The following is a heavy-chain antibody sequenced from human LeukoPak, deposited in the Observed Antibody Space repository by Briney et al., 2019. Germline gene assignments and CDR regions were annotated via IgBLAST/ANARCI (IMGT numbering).Heavy chain of an antibody. V-gene: IGHV3-7*04. J-gene: IGHJ4*02. Sequence: GGSLRLSCAASGFTFSSYWMSWVRQAPGKGLQWVANIKQDGSEKYYVDSLKGRFTIFRDTAQNSLYLQMNSLRAEDTAVYYCARGGSTGTTVMISFLNYWGQGTVATVSS. D-gene: IGHD1-7*01. CDR1: GFTFSSYW. CDR3: ARGGSTGTTVMISFLNY. CDR2: IKQDGSEK.